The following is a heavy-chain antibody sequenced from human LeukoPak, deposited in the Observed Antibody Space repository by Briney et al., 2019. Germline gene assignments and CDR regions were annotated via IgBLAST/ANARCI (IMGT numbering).Heavy chain of an antibody. CDR2: ISGGGVTT. Sequence: GGSLRLSCVGSGFTSIAYALTWARQAPGKGLEWVSGISGGGVTTYYADSVKGRFTISRDNSKDTLYLQMNSLRADDTAIYYCARNQQLGGHSYYYYGMDVWGQGTTVTVSS. CDR1: GFTSIAYA. CDR3: ARNQQLGGHSYYYYGMDV. V-gene: IGHV3-23*01. D-gene: IGHD3-16*01. J-gene: IGHJ6*02.